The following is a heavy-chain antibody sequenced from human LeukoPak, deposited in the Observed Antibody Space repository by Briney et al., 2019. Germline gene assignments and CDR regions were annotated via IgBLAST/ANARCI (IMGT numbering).Heavy chain of an antibody. CDR2: INPNSGGT. V-gene: IGHV1-2*06. J-gene: IGHJ4*02. CDR1: GYTFTGYY. Sequence: GASVKVSCKXSGYTFTGYYIHWVRQAPRQGLEWMGRINPNSGGTNYAQKFQGRVTMTRDTSISTAYMELSRLRSDDTAVYYCAREFYPYYFDYWGQGTLVIVSS. CDR3: AREFYPYYFDY.